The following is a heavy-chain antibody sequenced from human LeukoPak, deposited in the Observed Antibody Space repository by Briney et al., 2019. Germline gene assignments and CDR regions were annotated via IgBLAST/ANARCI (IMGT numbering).Heavy chain of an antibody. V-gene: IGHV3-21*01. J-gene: IGHJ2*01. D-gene: IGHD6-19*01. CDR3: ARDLRSRGSGWSDWYFDL. CDR2: INSSSSYI. CDR1: GFTFSSYS. Sequence: KSGGSLRLSCAASGFTFSSYSMNWVRQAPGKGLDWVSSINSSSSYIYYADSVKGRFTISRDNAKNSLYLQMNSLRAEDTAVYYCARDLRSRGSGWSDWYFDLWGRGTLVTVSS.